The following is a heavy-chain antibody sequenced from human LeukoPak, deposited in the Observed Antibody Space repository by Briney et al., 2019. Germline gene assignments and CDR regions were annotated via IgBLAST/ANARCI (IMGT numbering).Heavy chain of an antibody. V-gene: IGHV3-7*01. D-gene: IGHD6-13*01. CDR1: QFTFNGSW. CDR2: MDPTGSQK. J-gene: IGHJ5*02. CDR3: ARTYSSSQTNWFDP. Sequence: GGSLRLSCADSQFTFNGSWMNWVRQAPGKGLEWVANMDPTGSQKRYVDSVRGRFTISKDNPGASLYLDMHSLRAEDTAVYYCARTYSSSQTNWFDPWGQGTLVTVSS.